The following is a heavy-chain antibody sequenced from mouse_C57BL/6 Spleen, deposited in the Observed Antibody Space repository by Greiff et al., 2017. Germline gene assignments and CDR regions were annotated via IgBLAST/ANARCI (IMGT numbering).Heavy chain of an antibody. CDR2: IHPTSGST. Sequence: QVQLQQPGAELVKPGASVKLSCKASGYTFTSYWMHWVKQRPGQGLEWIGVIHPTSGSTNYNEKFKSKATLTVDKSSSTAYMQLSSLTSEDSAVXYCAITGVTTGVAHGDMDVCGTGTTVTVSS. D-gene: IGHD1-1*01. CDR3: AITGVTTGVAHGDMDV. J-gene: IGHJ1*03. CDR1: GYTFTSYW. V-gene: IGHV1-64*01.